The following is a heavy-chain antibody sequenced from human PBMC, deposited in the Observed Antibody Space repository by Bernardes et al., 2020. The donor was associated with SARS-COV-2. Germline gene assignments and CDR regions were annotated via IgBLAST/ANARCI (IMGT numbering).Heavy chain of an antibody. D-gene: IGHD2-2*01. CDR2: ISGSGTGT. CDR1: GFTFSSYA. Sequence: VGSLILSCAASGFTFSSYAMSWVRQAPGKGLEWVSGISGSGTGTYDADSVKGRFTISRDNSKNTLYLQMYSLRAEDTAVYYCAKDRSCSSSSCLFDYWGLGTLVTVSS. J-gene: IGHJ4*02. V-gene: IGHV3-23*01. CDR3: AKDRSCSSSSCLFDY.